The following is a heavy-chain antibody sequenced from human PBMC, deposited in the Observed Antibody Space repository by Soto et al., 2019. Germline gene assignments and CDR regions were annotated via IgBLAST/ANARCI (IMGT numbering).Heavy chain of an antibody. CDR1: GYTFTGYY. Sequence: QVQLVQSGADVKTPGASVRVSCKASGYTFTGYYVHWVREAPGQGLEWMGWLNPETGGTSYAQKFQVMVTLSRDTSINTAYLELSRLRFDDAAVYFCARERYQVISDGMDVWGQGTTVTVSS. J-gene: IGHJ6*02. CDR3: ARERYQVISDGMDV. D-gene: IGHD2-2*01. V-gene: IGHV1-2*02. CDR2: LNPETGGT.